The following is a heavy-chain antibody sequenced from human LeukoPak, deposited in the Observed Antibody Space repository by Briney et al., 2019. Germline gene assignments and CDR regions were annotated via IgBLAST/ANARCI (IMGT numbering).Heavy chain of an antibody. CDR1: GFTFSSFS. J-gene: IGHJ4*02. V-gene: IGHV3-48*01. D-gene: IGHD2-2*01. CDR3: ASCSSTNCY. CDR2: ITGSSSTI. Sequence: PVGSLRLSCAASGFTFSSFSMNWVRQAPGKGLEWVSFITGSSSTIYYADSVKGRFTISRDNAKNSLYLQMNSLRAEDTAVYYCASCSSTNCYWGQGTLVTVSS.